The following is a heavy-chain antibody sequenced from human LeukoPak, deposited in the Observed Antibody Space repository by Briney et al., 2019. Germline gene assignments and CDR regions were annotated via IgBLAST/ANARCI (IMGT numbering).Heavy chain of an antibody. CDR2: ISDNDENT. CDR3: AKRGYCSVASCSQTPYYFDY. Sequence: GSLRLSCAASGFTFGTHAMSWVRQVPGKGLEWVSSISDNDENTYYADSVKGRFTMSRDNSRNTLYLQMNNLRAEDTAVYYCAKRGYCSVASCSQTPYYFDYWGQGTLVTVSS. CDR1: GFTFGTHA. D-gene: IGHD2-15*01. V-gene: IGHV3-23*01. J-gene: IGHJ4*02.